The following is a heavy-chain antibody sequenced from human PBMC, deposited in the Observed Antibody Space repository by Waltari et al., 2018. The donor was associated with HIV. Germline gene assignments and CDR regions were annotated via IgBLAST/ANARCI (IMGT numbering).Heavy chain of an antibody. Sequence: LVQSGSELKRPGSSVRVSCKASGGTLNSFGFSWVRQVPGQGLQWMGVFVPSVGAANYAPQFHGRLTITADKSANIASMQLSSLTFDDTAVYYCASHGGNWGYIDSWGQGTLVTVSS. J-gene: IGHJ4*02. V-gene: IGHV1-69*06. CDR3: ASHGGNWGYIDS. D-gene: IGHD7-27*01. CDR1: GGTLNSFG. CDR2: FVPSVGAA.